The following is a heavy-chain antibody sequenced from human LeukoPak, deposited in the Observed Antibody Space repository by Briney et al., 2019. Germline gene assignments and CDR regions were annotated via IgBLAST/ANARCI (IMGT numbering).Heavy chain of an antibody. CDR3: ARRNDWYFDL. CDR1: GYTFTNYW. CDR2: IYPGDSDT. V-gene: IGHV5-51*01. J-gene: IGHJ2*01. D-gene: IGHD2-21*01. Sequence: GESLKISCKGSGYTFTNYWIAWVRQMPGKGLEWMGIIYPGDSDTRYSPSFQGQVTISADKSISTAYLQWSSLKASDTAMYYCARRNDWYFDLWGRGTLVTVSS.